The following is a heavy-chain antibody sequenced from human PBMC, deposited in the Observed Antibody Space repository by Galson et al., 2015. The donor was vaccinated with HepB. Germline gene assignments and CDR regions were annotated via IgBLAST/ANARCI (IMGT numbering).Heavy chain of an antibody. D-gene: IGHD3-16*01. V-gene: IGHV5-10-1*01. CDR1: GYSFTSYW. J-gene: IGHJ6*02. CDR3: ARHFGGTWIRDLNGMDV. Sequence: QSGAEVKKPGESLRISCKGSGYSFTSYWISWVRQMPGKGLEWMGRIDPSDSYTNYSPSFQGHVPIPADKSISTAYLQWSSLKASDTAMYYCARHFGGTWIRDLNGMDVWGQGTTVTVSS. CDR2: IDPSDSYT.